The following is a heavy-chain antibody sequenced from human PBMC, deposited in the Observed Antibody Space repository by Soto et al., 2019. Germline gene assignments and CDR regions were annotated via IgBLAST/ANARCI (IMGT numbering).Heavy chain of an antibody. J-gene: IGHJ5*02. V-gene: IGHV1-8*01. CDR2: MNPNSGNT. CDR1: GYTFTSYD. D-gene: IGHD3-3*01. CDR3: ARGPSYYDFWSGYYRNLNNWFDP. Sequence: ASVKVSCKASGYTFTSYDINWVRQATGQGLEWMGWMNPNSGNTGYAQKFQGRVTMTRNTSISTAYMELSSLRSEDTAVYYCARGPSYYDFWSGYYRNLNNWFDPWGQGTLVTVSS.